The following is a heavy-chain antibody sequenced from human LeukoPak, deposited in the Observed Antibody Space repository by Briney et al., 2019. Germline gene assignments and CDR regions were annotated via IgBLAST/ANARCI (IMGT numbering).Heavy chain of an antibody. CDR1: GGSISSFY. CDR2: IYYSGST. J-gene: IGHJ6*02. CDR3: AREGTAHGGKAPFREGMDV. V-gene: IGHV4-59*01. Sequence: SETLSLTCAVSGGSISSFYWNWIRQPPGKGLEWIGYIYYSGSTNYNPSLKSRVTISVDTSKNQFSLKLSSVTAADTAVYYCAREGTAHGGKAPFREGMDVWGQGTTVTVSS. D-gene: IGHD4-23*01.